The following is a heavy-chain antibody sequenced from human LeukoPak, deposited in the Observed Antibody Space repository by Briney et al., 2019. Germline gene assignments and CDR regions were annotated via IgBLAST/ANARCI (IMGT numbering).Heavy chain of an antibody. CDR3: ASASIAAAGMGDWFDP. Sequence: ASVKVSCKASGYTFTGYYMHWVRQAPGQGLEWMGWINPNSGGTNYAQKFQGRVTMTRDTSISTAYMELSRLRSEDTAVYYCASASIAAAGMGDWFDPWGQGTLVTVSS. V-gene: IGHV1-2*02. J-gene: IGHJ5*02. CDR1: GYTFTGYY. D-gene: IGHD6-13*01. CDR2: INPNSGGT.